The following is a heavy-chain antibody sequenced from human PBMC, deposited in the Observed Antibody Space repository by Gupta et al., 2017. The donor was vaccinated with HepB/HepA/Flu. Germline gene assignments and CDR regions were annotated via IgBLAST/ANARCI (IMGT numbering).Heavy chain of an antibody. CDR3: AREPNENYKFDY. CDR1: GYTFTNYY. D-gene: IGHD1-7*01. V-gene: IGHV1-46*01. Sequence: QVQLVQSGAEVKKPGASVKVYCKAAGYTFTNYYIHWVRQAPGQRHEWMGIIRPNSDNTQYAQTFRGRVTMTRDTSTSTVYLELNSLKSEDTAVYYCAREPNENYKFDYWGHGTLVTVSS. CDR2: IRPNSDNT. J-gene: IGHJ4*01.